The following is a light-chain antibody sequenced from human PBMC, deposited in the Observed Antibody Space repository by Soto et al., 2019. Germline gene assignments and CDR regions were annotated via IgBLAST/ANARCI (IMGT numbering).Light chain of an antibody. J-gene: IGKJ2*01. CDR3: QQRSNWR. Sequence: EIVLTQSPATLSLSPGERATLSCRASQGVSSYLAWYQQKPGQAPRLLIYDASNRATGIPARFSGSGPGIDFTSSLEPEDFVVFYCQQRSNWRIGQGTKLEIK. CDR1: QGVSSY. CDR2: DAS. V-gene: IGKV3D-11*01.